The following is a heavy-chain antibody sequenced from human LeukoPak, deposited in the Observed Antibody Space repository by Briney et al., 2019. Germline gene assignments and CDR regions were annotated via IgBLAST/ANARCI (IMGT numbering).Heavy chain of an antibody. CDR2: IYASGTT. J-gene: IGHJ4*02. V-gene: IGHV4-4*07. Sequence: PSETLSLTCTVSGGSIKSYYWSWIRQPAGEGLEWLGHIYASGTTNYNPSLNSRVTMSVDTYKHQFSLRLASVTAADTAVYYCARVADRFGYNYGIDEYFDYWGQGTLVTVSS. CDR3: ARVADRFGYNYGIDEYFDY. D-gene: IGHD5-18*01. CDR1: GGSIKSYY.